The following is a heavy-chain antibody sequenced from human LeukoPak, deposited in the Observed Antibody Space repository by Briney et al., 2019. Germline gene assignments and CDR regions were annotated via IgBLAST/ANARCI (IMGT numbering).Heavy chain of an antibody. V-gene: IGHV5-51*01. D-gene: IGHD4-23*01. CDR3: ARFGGRGFDY. J-gene: IGHJ4*02. CDR2: IYPGDSDT. Sequence: GDSLKISCKCSGYSFISYWIGWARQMPGKGLEWMGIIYPGDSDTRYRPSFQGQVTISADKSISTAYLQWSSLRASDTAMYYCARFGGRGFDYWGQGTLVTVSS. CDR1: GYSFISYW.